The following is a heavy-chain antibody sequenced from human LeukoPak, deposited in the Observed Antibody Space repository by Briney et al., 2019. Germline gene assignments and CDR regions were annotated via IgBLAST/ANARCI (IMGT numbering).Heavy chain of an antibody. Sequence: SETLSLTCAVYGGSFSGHYWSWIRLPPGKGLEWIGEINHSGSTNYNPSLKSRVTISVDTSKNQFSLKLSSVTAADTAVYYCASGILTGSAPDHWGQGSLVTVSS. V-gene: IGHV4-34*01. CDR2: INHSGST. CDR1: GGSFSGHY. J-gene: IGHJ4*02. D-gene: IGHD3-9*01. CDR3: ASGILTGSAPDH.